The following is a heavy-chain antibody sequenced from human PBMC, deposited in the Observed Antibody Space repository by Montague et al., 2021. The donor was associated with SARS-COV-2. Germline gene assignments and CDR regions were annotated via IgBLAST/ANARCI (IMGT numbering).Heavy chain of an antibody. CDR2: ITHGGNT. V-gene: IGHV4-34*01. Sequence: SETLSLTCAVYGGSLNDYSWSWIRQPPGKGLEWIGEITHGGNTNYSPSLKSRVTISADTSKNQFSLKLKSVTAADTANYYCARGHQGVAMIVVVMIGAEYYFDYWGQGSLVTVSS. CDR1: GGSLNDYS. J-gene: IGHJ4*02. D-gene: IGHD3-22*01. CDR3: ARGHQGVAMIVVVMIGAEYYFDY.